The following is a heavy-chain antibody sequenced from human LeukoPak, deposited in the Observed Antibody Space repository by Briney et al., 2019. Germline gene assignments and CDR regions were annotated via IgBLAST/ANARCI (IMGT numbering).Heavy chain of an antibody. J-gene: IGHJ4*02. V-gene: IGHV3-21*01. CDR2: ISSSSSYI. D-gene: IGHD4-17*01. Sequence: GGSLRLSCAASGFTFSGYSMNWVRQAPGKGLEWVSSISSSSSYIYYADSVKGRFTISRDNAKSSLYLQMNSLRAEDTAVYYCARDLGDYSFDYWGQGTLVTVSS. CDR1: GFTFSGYS. CDR3: ARDLGDYSFDY.